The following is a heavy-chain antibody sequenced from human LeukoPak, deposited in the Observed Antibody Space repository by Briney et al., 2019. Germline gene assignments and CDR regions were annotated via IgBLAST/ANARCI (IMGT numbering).Heavy chain of an antibody. V-gene: IGHV3-23*01. CDR3: AKAPTYYYDSSGYCFDY. Sequence: GGSLRLSCAASGFTFSSYAMSWVRQAPGKGLEWVSAISGGGGSTYYADSVKGRFTISRDNSKNTLYLQMNSLRAEDTAVYYCAKAPTYYYDSSGYCFDYWGQGTLVTVSS. D-gene: IGHD3-22*01. CDR1: GFTFSSYA. J-gene: IGHJ4*02. CDR2: ISGGGGST.